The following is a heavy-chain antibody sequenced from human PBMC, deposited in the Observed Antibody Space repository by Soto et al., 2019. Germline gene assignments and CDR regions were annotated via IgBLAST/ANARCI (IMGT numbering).Heavy chain of an antibody. D-gene: IGHD6-13*01. J-gene: IGHJ5*02. CDR1: GGSISSYY. Sequence: QVQLQESGPGLVKPSETLSLTCTVSGGSISSYYWSWIRQPPGKGLEWIGYIYYSGRTNYNPSLKSRVTISVDTSKHQFSLKLSSVTAADTAVYYCARAKAPLYSSSWYWFDPWGQGTLVTVSS. V-gene: IGHV4-59*08. CDR2: IYYSGRT. CDR3: ARAKAPLYSSSWYWFDP.